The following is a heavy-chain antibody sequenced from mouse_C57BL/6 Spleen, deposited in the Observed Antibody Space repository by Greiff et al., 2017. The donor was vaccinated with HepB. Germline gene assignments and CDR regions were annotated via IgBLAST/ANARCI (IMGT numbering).Heavy chain of an antibody. CDR1: GFTFSDYY. D-gene: IGHD1-1*01. Sequence: EVKLMESEGGLVQPGSSMKLSCTASGFTFSDYYMAWVRQVPEKGLEWVANINYDGSSTYYLDSLKSRFIISRDNAKNILYLQMSSLKSEDTATYYCARATVVSYWYFDVWGTGTTVTVSS. V-gene: IGHV5-16*01. CDR2: INYDGSST. CDR3: ARATVVSYWYFDV. J-gene: IGHJ1*03.